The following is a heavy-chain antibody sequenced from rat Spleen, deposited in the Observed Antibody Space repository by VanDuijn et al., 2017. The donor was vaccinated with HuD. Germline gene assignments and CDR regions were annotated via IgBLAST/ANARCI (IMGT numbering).Heavy chain of an antibody. D-gene: IGHD1-4*01. CDR2: ISTSGGTT. V-gene: IGHV5-46*01. J-gene: IGHJ3*01. Sequence: EVQLVESGAGLVQPGRSMKLSCVASGFTFSSFPMAWVRQAPTKGLEWVASISTSGGTTYYRDSVKGRFTISRDNAKSTLYLQMDSLRSEDTATYYCATSELPGYNYRIWFAYWGQGTLVTVSS. CDR3: ATSELPGYNYRIWFAY. CDR1: GFTFSSFP.